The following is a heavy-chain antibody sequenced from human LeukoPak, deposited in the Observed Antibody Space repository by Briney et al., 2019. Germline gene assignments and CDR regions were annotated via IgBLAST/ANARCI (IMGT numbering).Heavy chain of an antibody. CDR2: INPNSGGT. D-gene: IGHD3-22*01. CDR1: GCTFTGYY. CDR3: ARDLQYYYDSSGYLDY. Sequence: GASVKVSCKASGCTFTGYYMHWVRQAPGQGLEWMGWINPNSGGTNYAQKFQGRVTMTRDTSISTAYMELSRLRSDDTAVYYCARDLQYYYDSSGYLDYWGQGTLVTVPS. V-gene: IGHV1-2*02. J-gene: IGHJ4*02.